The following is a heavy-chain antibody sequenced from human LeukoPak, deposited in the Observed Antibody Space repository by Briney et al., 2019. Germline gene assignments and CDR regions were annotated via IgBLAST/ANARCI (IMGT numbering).Heavy chain of an antibody. V-gene: IGHV3-23*01. D-gene: IGHD3-16*01. CDR2: ISPSGGIT. Sequence: PGGSLRLSCAVSEFTFSSYSMNWVRQAPGKGLEWVSGISPSGGITYYTDSVKGRFTISRDNSKNTQSLQMNSLRAEDTAVYYCAKDDDWGRYKHWGQGTLVTVSS. J-gene: IGHJ1*01. CDR1: EFTFSSYS. CDR3: AKDDDWGRYKH.